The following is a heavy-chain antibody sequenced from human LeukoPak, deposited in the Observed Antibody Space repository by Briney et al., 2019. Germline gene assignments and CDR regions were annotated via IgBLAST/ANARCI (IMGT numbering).Heavy chain of an antibody. Sequence: SGTLSLTCAASGASISSDKWWSWVRQPPGKGLEWIGEINHSGNTNYSPSLKSRVTMSTDKSKNEFSLRLTSVTAADTAVYYCARAGVWLPAVWGQGTLVTVSS. J-gene: IGHJ4*02. D-gene: IGHD3-9*01. CDR1: GASISSDKW. V-gene: IGHV4-4*02. CDR3: ARAGVWLPAV. CDR2: INHSGNT.